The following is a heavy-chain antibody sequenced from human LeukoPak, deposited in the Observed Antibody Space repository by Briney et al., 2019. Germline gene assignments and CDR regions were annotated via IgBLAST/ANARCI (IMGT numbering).Heavy chain of an antibody. V-gene: IGHV4-34*01. CDR2: INHSGST. D-gene: IGHD3-3*01. CDR1: GGSFSGYY. J-gene: IGHJ4*02. CDR3: ARISLRLSDY. Sequence: SETLSLTCAVYGGSFSGYYWSWIRQPPGKGLEWIGEINHSGSTNYNPSLKSRVTISVDTSKNQFSLKLSSVTAADTAVYCCARISLRLSDYWGQGTLVTVSS.